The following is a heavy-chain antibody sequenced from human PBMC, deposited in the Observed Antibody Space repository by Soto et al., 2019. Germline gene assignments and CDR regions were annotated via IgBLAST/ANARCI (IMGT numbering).Heavy chain of an antibody. J-gene: IGHJ1*01. V-gene: IGHV3-23*01. CDR2: ISGSGGST. CDR1: GFTFSSYA. CDR3: AKDADIVVVPAAITEYFQH. Sequence: GGSLRLSCAASGFTFSSYAMSWVRQAPGKGLEWVSAISGSGGSTYYGDSVKGRFTISRDNSKNTLYLQMNSLRAEDTAVYYCAKDADIVVVPAAITEYFQHWGQGTLVTVSS. D-gene: IGHD2-2*01.